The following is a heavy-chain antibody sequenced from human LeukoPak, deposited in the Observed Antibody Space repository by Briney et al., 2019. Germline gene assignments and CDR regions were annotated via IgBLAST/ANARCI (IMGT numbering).Heavy chain of an antibody. CDR3: ARDKSGYSGSYYDY. CDR2: ISGYSGDT. V-gene: IGHV1-18*01. J-gene: IGHJ4*02. Sequence: GESLKISCKGSGYTFTTYGISWVRQAPGQGLEWMGWISGYSGDTNYAQKLQGRVTMTTDTSTTTAYMELRSLRSDDTAVYYCARDKSGYSGSYYDYWGQGTVVTVSS. CDR1: GYTFTTYG. D-gene: IGHD1-26*01.